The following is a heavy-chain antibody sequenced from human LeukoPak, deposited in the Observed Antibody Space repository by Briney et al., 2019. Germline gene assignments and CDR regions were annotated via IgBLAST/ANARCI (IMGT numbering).Heavy chain of an antibody. CDR2: IYPGDPDT. V-gene: IGHV5-51*01. CDR3: ARIGYCSSTSCYWILDY. D-gene: IGHD2-2*01. J-gene: IGHJ4*02. Sequence: GESLKIYCKGSGYSFTSYWIGWVRQLPGKGLERMGIIYPGDPDTRYSPSFQGQVTISADKSISTAYLQWSSLKAPDTAMYYCARIGYCSSTSCYWILDYWGQGTLVTVSS. CDR1: GYSFTSYW.